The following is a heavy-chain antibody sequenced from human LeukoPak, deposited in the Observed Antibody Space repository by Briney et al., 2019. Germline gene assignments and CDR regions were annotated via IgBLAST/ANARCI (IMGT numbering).Heavy chain of an antibody. CDR3: AKDFLEWELTNNYYVDV. CDR2: IRYDGSNK. CDR1: GFTFSSYG. D-gene: IGHD1-26*01. J-gene: IGHJ6*03. Sequence: GGSLRLSCAASGFTFSSYGMHWVRQAPGKGLEWVAFIRYDGSNKYYADSVKGRFTISRDNSKNTLYLQMNSLRAEDTAVYYCAKDFLEWELTNNYYVDVWGKGTTVTISS. V-gene: IGHV3-30*02.